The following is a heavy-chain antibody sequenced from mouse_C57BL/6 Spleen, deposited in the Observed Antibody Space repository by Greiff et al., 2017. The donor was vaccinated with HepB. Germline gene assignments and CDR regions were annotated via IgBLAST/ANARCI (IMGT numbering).Heavy chain of an antibody. CDR2: INPNNGGT. J-gene: IGHJ4*01. D-gene: IGHD2-4*01. Sequence: VQLQQSGPELVKPGASVKIPCKASGYTFTDYNMDWVKQSHGKSLEWIGDINPNNGGTIYNQKFKGKATLTVDKSSSTAYMELRRLTSEDTAVYYCARWGYDYDGYAMDYWGQGTSVTVSS. CDR1: GYTFTDYN. CDR3: ARWGYDYDGYAMDY. V-gene: IGHV1-18*01.